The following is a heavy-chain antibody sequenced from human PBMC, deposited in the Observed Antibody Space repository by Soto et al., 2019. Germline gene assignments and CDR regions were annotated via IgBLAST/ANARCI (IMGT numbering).Heavy chain of an antibody. V-gene: IGHV1-3*01. J-gene: IGHJ5*02. CDR2: INAGNGNT. D-gene: IGHD3-22*01. CDR1: GYTFTSYA. Sequence: ASVKVSCKASGYTFTSYAMHWVRQAPGQRLEWMGWINAGNGNTKYSQKFQGRVTITRDTSASTAYMELSSLRSEDTAVYYCARDGSSGYYWFDPWGRGTLVTVSS. CDR3: ARDGSSGYYWFDP.